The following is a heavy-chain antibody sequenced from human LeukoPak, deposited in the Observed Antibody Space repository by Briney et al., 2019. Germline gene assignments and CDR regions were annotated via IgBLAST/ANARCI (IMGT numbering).Heavy chain of an antibody. CDR3: ARGRTAAGTNYFDY. CDR2: IYHSGST. Sequence: PSETLSLTCAVSGGSISSGNWWSWVRQPPGKGLEWIGEIYHSGSTNYNPSLNSRVTISVDKSKNQFSLKLSSVTAADTAVYYCARGRTAAGTNYFDYWGQGTLVTVSS. CDR1: GGSISSGNW. D-gene: IGHD6-13*01. J-gene: IGHJ4*02. V-gene: IGHV4-4*02.